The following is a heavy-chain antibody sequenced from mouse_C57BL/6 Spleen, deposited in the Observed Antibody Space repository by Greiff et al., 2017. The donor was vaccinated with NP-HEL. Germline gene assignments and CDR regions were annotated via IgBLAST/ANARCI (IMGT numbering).Heavy chain of an antibody. J-gene: IGHJ3*01. CDR1: GYSFTGYY. CDR3: ARYSSGFFAY. V-gene: IGHV1-42*01. Sequence: EVQLQQSGPELVKPVASVKISCKASGYSFTGYYMNWVKQSPEKSLEWIGEINPSTGGTTYNQKFKAKATLTVDKSSSTAYLQLKSLTSEDSAVYYCARYSSGFFAYWGQGTLVTVSA. CDR2: INPSTGGT. D-gene: IGHD3-2*02.